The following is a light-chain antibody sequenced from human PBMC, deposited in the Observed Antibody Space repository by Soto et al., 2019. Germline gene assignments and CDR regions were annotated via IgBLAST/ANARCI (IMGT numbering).Light chain of an antibody. CDR1: QTVSSY. CDR2: ATS. V-gene: IGKV1-39*01. Sequence: DTQLATYTSSECRAGGERGYRRSRARQTVSSYLNWYQQKPGTVPKLLIYATSNLQSGVPSRFSGRGFGTDFTLTISSLQPEDFATYFRQHSFITPAFGQGTRLEIK. CDR3: QHSFITPA. J-gene: IGKJ5*01.